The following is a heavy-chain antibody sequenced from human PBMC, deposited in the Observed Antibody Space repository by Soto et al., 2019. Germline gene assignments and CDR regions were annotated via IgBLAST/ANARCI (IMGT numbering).Heavy chain of an antibody. Sequence: PGGSLRLSCAASGFTFSSYSMNWVRQAPGKGLEWVSSISSSSSYIYYADSVKGRFTISRDNAKNSLYLQMNSLRAEDTAVYYCARDTSQSLRLGELSSPFDYWGQGTLVTVSS. V-gene: IGHV3-21*01. CDR2: ISSSSSYI. CDR3: ARDTSQSLRLGELSSPFDY. J-gene: IGHJ4*02. CDR1: GFTFSSYS. D-gene: IGHD3-16*02.